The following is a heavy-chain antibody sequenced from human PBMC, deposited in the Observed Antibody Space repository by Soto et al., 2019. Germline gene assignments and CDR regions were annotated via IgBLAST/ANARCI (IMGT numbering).Heavy chain of an antibody. J-gene: IGHJ3*02. CDR3: ARPQGDYGDYLRAFDI. CDR2: TWYDGTNK. V-gene: IGHV3-33*01. D-gene: IGHD4-17*01. Sequence: QVQLVESGGGVVLPGGSLRISCAASGFPFSVYGMHWVRQAPGKGLEWVAVTWYDGTNKYYAESVKGRFIISRDNSKNTRYLQMNSLRAEGTGVYHCARPQGDYGDYLRAFDIWGAGTTVTVSS. CDR1: GFPFSVYG.